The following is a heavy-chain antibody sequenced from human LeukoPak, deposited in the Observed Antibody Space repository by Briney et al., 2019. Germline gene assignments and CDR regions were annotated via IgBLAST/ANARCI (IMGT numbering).Heavy chain of an antibody. CDR2: IYYSGST. V-gene: IGHV4-39*02. CDR3: AREAYNWNYFARPLDY. CDR1: GGSISSSSYY. D-gene: IGHD1-7*01. J-gene: IGHJ4*02. Sequence: SETLSLTCTVSGGSISSSSYYWGWIRQPPGKGLEWIGSIYYSGSTYYNPSLKSRVTISVDTSKNQFSLKLSSVTAADTAVYYCAREAYNWNYFARPLDYWGQGTLVTVSS.